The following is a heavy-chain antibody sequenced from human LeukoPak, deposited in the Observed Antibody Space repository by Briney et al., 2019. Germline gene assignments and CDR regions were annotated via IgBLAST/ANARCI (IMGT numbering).Heavy chain of an antibody. CDR1: GFTFSSYS. J-gene: IGHJ4*02. CDR2: ISSSSSTI. V-gene: IGHV3-48*04. D-gene: IGHD5-18*01. CDR3: ARMTWIQLWLQEDY. Sequence: GGSLRLSCAASGFTFSSYSMNWVRQAPGKGLEWVSYISSSSSTIYYADSVKGRFTISRDNAKNSLYLQMNSLRAEDTAVYYCARMTWIQLWLQEDYWGQGTLVTVS.